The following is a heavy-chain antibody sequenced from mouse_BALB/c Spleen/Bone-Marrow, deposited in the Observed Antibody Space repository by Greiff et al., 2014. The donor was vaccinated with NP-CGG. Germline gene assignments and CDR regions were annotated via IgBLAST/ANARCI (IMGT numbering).Heavy chain of an antibody. CDR3: SRLRMITTYFDV. J-gene: IGHJ1*01. Sequence: EVKVVESGGGLAKPGGSLQLSCAASGFTFSTYAMSWVRQTPEKRLEWVATISSSGSYTYYPDSVKGRFIISRDNAKNTLYLQMSSLRSEDTAMFYCSRLRMITTYFDVWGAGTTVTVSS. CDR2: ISSSGSYT. V-gene: IGHV5-9-3*01. CDR1: GFTFSTYA. D-gene: IGHD2-4*01.